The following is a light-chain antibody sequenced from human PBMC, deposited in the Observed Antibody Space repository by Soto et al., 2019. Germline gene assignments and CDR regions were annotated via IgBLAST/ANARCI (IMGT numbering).Light chain of an antibody. CDR1: SSDVGGYNY. CDR3: NSYTTSNTRQIV. CDR2: DVT. J-gene: IGLJ1*01. V-gene: IGLV2-14*03. Sequence: HSALTQPASVSGSPGQSITISCTGTSSDVGGYNYVSWYQHHPGKAPKLIIYDVTNRPSGVSNPFSGSKSGNTASLTISGLQPEDEADFYCNSYTTSNTRQIVFGTGTKVTV.